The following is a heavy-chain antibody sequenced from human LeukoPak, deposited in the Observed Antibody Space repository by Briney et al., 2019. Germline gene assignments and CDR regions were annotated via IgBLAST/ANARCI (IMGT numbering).Heavy chain of an antibody. J-gene: IGHJ4*02. CDR3: ATAEWENFDFDS. D-gene: IGHD1-26*01. V-gene: IGHV4-31*03. CDR1: GASVSRGGYY. CDR2: TSYGGGA. Sequence: SETLSLTCTVSGASVSRGGYYWSWIRQHPGKGLEWIGFTSYGGGAYYNPSLMSRITMSVDPSQNQFSLKMRDVTAADTAVYFCATAEWENFDFDSWGQGALVAVTS.